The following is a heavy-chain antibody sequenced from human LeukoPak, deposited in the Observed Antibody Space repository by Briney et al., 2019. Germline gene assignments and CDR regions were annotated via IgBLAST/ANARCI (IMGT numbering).Heavy chain of an antibody. D-gene: IGHD6-19*01. V-gene: IGHV3-7*01. J-gene: IGHJ4*02. Sequence: GGSLRLSCAASGFTFSNYWMNWVRQAPGKGMEWVAIIEKDGSEILYVDSVKGRFTISRDNAKNSLYLQVNSLRAEDTAVYYCAAGAGWLIDWWGQGTLVTVSS. CDR1: GFTFSNYW. CDR3: AAGAGWLIDW. CDR2: IEKDGSEI.